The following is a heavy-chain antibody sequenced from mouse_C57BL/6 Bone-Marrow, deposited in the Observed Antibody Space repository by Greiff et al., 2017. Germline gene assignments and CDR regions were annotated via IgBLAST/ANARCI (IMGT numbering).Heavy chain of an antibody. D-gene: IGHD4-1*01. J-gene: IGHJ2*01. CDR3: AREGNWLDY. V-gene: IGHV3-6*01. CDR1: GYSITSGYY. Sequence: ESGPGLVKPSQSLSLTCSVTGYSITSGYYWNWIRQFPGNKLEWMGYISYDGSNNYNPSLKNRISITRDTSKNQFFLKLNSVTTEDTATYYCAREGNWLDYWGQGTTLTVSS. CDR2: ISYDGSN.